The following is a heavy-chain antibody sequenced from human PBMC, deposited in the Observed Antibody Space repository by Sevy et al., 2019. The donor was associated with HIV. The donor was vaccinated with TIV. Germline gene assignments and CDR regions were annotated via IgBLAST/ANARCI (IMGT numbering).Heavy chain of an antibody. CDR1: GGSISGYY. CDR3: ARSRVITGTFDY. J-gene: IGHJ4*02. V-gene: IGHV4-59*01. D-gene: IGHD1-20*01. Sequence: TESLSLTCTVSGGSISGYYWSWIRQPPGKGLERIGYISYSGSTNYNPSLKSRVTIAVDTSKNEFSLKLSSVTAADTAVYDCARSRVITGTFDYWGQGTLVTVSS. CDR2: ISYSGST.